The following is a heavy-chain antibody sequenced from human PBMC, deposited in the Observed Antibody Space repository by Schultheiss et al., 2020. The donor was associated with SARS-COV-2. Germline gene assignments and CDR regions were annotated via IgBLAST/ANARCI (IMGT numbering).Heavy chain of an antibody. CDR1: GFTFSTYT. J-gene: IGHJ4*02. D-gene: IGHD4-17*01. CDR3: ARGRVGDGDFNDY. Sequence: GESLKISCAASGFTFSTYTMHWVRQAPGKGLEWVAIISHDGYTKYYADSVKGRFTISRDNSKNTLYLQMNSLRAEDTAVYYCARGRVGDGDFNDYWGQGTLVTVSS. V-gene: IGHV3-30*01. CDR2: ISHDGYTK.